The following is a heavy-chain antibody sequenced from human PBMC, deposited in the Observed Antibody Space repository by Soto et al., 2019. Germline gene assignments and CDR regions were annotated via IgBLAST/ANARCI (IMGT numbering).Heavy chain of an antibody. CDR2: INTGNGDK. V-gene: IGHV1-3*04. D-gene: IGHD6-13*01. Sequence: QVHLVQSGAEVKKPGASVTISCRTSGYTFTEYALHWVRHAPGRGLEWVGWINTGNGDKSYPPKLQGGVTITSVASARTSYLGLSRLGFEGAALYSCATQGYDYWGQGTQVAVAS. CDR3: ATQGYDY. CDR1: GYTFTEYA. J-gene: IGHJ4*02.